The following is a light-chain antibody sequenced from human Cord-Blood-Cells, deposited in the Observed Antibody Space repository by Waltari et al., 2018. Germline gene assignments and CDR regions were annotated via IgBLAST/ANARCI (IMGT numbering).Light chain of an antibody. J-gene: IGKJ1*01. CDR3: QQSYSTPRT. CDR2: AAS. CDR1: QSISSY. Sequence: DIQMTQSPSSLSASVGDRVTITCRASQSISSYLNWYQQKPGKAPKLLIYAASSLQSGVPSWFSGSGSETDFTLTISSLQPEDFATYYCQQSYSTPRTFGQGTKVEIK. V-gene: IGKV1-39*01.